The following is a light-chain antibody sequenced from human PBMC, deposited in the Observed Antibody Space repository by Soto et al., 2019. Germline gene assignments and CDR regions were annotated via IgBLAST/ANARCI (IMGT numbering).Light chain of an antibody. CDR3: TSYRSGRTRV. CDR2: EVS. Sequence: QAVRTQPAAVSGYPGQSITISCTGTSSDYVSWFQHHPGKAPKLMIYEVSYRPSGVSNRFSGSKSGDTASLTISGLQADDEADYYCTSYRSGRTRVFGSGTKVTVL. J-gene: IGLJ1*01. V-gene: IGLV2-14*01. CDR1: SSDY.